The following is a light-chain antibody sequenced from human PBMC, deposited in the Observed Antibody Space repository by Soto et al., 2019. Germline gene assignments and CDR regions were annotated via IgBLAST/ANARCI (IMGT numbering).Light chain of an antibody. J-gene: IGKJ4*01. Sequence: DIQMTQSPSTLSASVGDRVTITCRASENIGVWLAWYQQKPGKAPKLLIYKASSLQSGVPSRFSGGGSGTDFTLTISSLQPEDFASYYCQQLNSYPFTFGGGTKVDIK. CDR3: QQLNSYPFT. CDR1: ENIGVW. CDR2: KAS. V-gene: IGKV1-5*03.